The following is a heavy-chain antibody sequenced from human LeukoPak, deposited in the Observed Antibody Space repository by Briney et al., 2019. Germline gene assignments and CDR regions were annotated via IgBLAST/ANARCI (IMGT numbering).Heavy chain of an antibody. D-gene: IGHD3-16*02. J-gene: IGHJ4*02. CDR1: GYTFTSYG. CDR2: ISAYNGNT. Sequence: GASVKVSCKASGYTFTSYGISWVRQAPGQGPEWMGWISAYNGNTNYAQKLQGRVTMTTDTSTSTAYMELRSLRSDDTAVYYCARDNKFGGVIVLLDYWGQGTLVTVSS. V-gene: IGHV1-18*01. CDR3: ARDNKFGGVIVLLDY.